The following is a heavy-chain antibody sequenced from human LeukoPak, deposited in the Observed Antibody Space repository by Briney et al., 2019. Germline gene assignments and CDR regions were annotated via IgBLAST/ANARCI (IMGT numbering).Heavy chain of an antibody. V-gene: IGHV5-51*01. J-gene: IGHJ6*03. CDR3: ARHWRTTANYCYYYYMDV. D-gene: IGHD4-11*01. CDR2: IYPGDSDT. CDR1: GYSFTSYW. Sequence: GESLKISCKGSGYSFTSYWIGWVRQMPGKGLEWMGIIYPGDSDTRYSPSFQGQVTISADKSISTAYLQWSSLKASDTAMYYCARHWRTTANYCYYYYMDVWGKGTTVTVSS.